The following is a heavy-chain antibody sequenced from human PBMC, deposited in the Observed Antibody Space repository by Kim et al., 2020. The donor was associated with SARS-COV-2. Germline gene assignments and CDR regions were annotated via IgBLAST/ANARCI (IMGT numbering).Heavy chain of an antibody. CDR2: IYYSGST. J-gene: IGHJ3*02. Sequence: SETLSLTCTVSGGSISSSSYYWGWIRQPPGKGLEWIGSIYYSGSTYYNPSLKSRVTISVDTSKNQFSLKLSSVTAADTAVYYCARPSWNDGSDIWGQGTMVTVSS. CDR3: ARPSWNDGSDI. CDR1: GGSISSSSYY. D-gene: IGHD1-1*01. V-gene: IGHV4-39*01.